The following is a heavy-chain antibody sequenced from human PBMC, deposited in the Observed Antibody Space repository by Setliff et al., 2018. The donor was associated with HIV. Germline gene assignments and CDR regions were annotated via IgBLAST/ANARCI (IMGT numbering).Heavy chain of an antibody. CDR1: GFTFSSYT. J-gene: IGHJ4*02. Sequence: TSETLSLSCAASGFTFSSYTMNWVRQHPGKGLEWIGYIYNTGSTYHSPSLESRVTISIDTSKNQFSLKLSSVTAADTAVYFCARGRGSSSSWPIDYWGQGTLVTVSS. CDR3: ARGRGSSSSWPIDY. V-gene: IGHV4-31*02. CDR2: IYNTGST. D-gene: IGHD6-13*01.